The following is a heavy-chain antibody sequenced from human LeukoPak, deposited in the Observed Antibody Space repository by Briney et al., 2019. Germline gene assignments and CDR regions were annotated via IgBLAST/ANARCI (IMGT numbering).Heavy chain of an antibody. CDR2: ISAYNGNT. CDR1: GYSFTSYG. D-gene: IGHD6-19*01. Sequence: ASVKVSCKASGYSFTSYGISWVRQAPGQGLERMGWISAYNGNTKYAQKLQGRVTMTTDTSTSTAYMELRSLRSDDTAVYYCARERWGQWLVFDYWGQGTLVTVSS. V-gene: IGHV1-18*01. J-gene: IGHJ4*02. CDR3: ARERWGQWLVFDY.